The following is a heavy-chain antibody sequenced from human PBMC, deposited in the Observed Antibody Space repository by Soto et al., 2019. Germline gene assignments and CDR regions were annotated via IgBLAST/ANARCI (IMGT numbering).Heavy chain of an antibody. V-gene: IGHV4-61*01. D-gene: IGHD3-3*01. CDR2: IYYSGST. Sequence: QVQLQESGPGLVKPSETLSLTCTVSGGSVSSGSYYWSWIRQPPGKGLEWIGYIYYSGSTNYNPSLKRRVTISVDTSKNQFALKLSSVTAADTAVYYCARGRYDLYYGMDVWGQGTTVTVSS. CDR1: GGSVSSGSYY. CDR3: ARGRYDLYYGMDV. J-gene: IGHJ6*02.